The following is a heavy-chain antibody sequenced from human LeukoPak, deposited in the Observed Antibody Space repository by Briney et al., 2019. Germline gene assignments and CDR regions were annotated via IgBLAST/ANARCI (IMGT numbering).Heavy chain of an antibody. CDR3: ARVAIQQLVGEN. V-gene: IGHV4-39*07. D-gene: IGHD6-13*01. Sequence: SETLSLTCTVSGGSISSSSYYWGWIRQPPGKGLEWIGSIYYSGSTYYNPSLKSRVTISVDTSKNQFSLKLSSVTAADTAVYYCARVAIQQLVGENWGQGTLVTVSS. J-gene: IGHJ4*02. CDR2: IYYSGST. CDR1: GGSISSSSYY.